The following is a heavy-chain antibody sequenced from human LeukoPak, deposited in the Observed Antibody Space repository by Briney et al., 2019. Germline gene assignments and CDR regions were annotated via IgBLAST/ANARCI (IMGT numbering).Heavy chain of an antibody. CDR2: ISGSGGST. Sequence: GGTLRLSCAASGFTFSSYDMSWVRQAPGKGLEWVSAISGSGGSTYYADSVKGRFTISRDNSKNTLYLQMNSLRAEDTAVYYCAKGPIQYYYDQPYYFDYWGQGTLVTVSS. CDR1: GFTFSSYD. D-gene: IGHD3-22*01. CDR3: AKGPIQYYYDQPYYFDY. V-gene: IGHV3-23*01. J-gene: IGHJ4*02.